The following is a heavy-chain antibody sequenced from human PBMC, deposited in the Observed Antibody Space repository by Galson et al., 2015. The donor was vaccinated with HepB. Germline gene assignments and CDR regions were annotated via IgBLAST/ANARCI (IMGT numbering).Heavy chain of an antibody. D-gene: IGHD4-17*01. CDR3: ARWVNYGDYRIGDYFDS. CDR2: ITAYNGNT. Sequence: SVKVSCKASGYTLINNGITWVRQAPGQGLEWMGWITAYNGNTKYVQTTTYAQSFQGRVTLTTDTSTSTAYMDLRNLRSDDTAVYYCARWVNYGDYRIGDYFDSWGQGTLVTVSS. V-gene: IGHV1-18*01. J-gene: IGHJ4*02. CDR1: GYTLINNG.